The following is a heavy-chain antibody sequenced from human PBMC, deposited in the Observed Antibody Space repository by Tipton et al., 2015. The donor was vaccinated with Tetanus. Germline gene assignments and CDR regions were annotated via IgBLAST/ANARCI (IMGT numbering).Heavy chain of an antibody. D-gene: IGHD5-18*01. CDR2: ISYSGIT. V-gene: IGHV4-39*02. Sequence: TLSLTCTVSGDSISRSSSYWGWIRQPPGRRLEWIGSISYSGITYYNPSLKSRVTMSGDTSTNHFSLRLTSVTAADAAVYYCARGRRIQLWNDAFDIWGQGTMVTVSS. CDR3: ARGRRIQLWNDAFDI. J-gene: IGHJ3*02. CDR1: GDSISRSSSY.